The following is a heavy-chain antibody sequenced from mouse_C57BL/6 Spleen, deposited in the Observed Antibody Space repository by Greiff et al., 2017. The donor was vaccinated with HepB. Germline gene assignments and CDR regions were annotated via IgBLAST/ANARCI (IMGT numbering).Heavy chain of an antibody. CDR2: ISYSGST. CDR1: GYSITSGYD. D-gene: IGHD2-4*01. Sequence: DVMLQVSGPGMVKPSQSLSLTCTFTGYSITSGYDWHWIRHFPGNKLEWMGYISYSGSTNYNPSFKSRISITHDTSKNHFFLKLNSVTTEDTATCDCARSYDYFFAYWGQGTLVTVSA. CDR3: ARSYDYFFAY. J-gene: IGHJ3*01. V-gene: IGHV3-1*01.